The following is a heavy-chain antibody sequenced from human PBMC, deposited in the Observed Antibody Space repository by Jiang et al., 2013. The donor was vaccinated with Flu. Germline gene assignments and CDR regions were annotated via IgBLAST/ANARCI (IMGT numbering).Heavy chain of an antibody. V-gene: IGHV4-59*01. Sequence: GPGLVKPSETLSLTCTVSGGSISSYYWSWIRQPPGKGLEWIGYIYYSGSTNYNPSLKSRVTISVDTSKNQFSLKLSSVTAADTAVYYCARDHQVRSGSYYFDYWGQGTLVTVSS. J-gene: IGHJ4*02. CDR3: ARDHQVRSGSYYFDY. CDR1: GGSISSYY. CDR2: IYYSGST. D-gene: IGHD1-26*01.